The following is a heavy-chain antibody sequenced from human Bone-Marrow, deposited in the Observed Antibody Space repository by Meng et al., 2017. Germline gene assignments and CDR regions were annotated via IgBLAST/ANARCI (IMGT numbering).Heavy chain of an antibody. Sequence: GGSLRLSCAAFGFTFTAYAMSWVRQAPGKGLEWVSAISGSGATAYYADSVKGRFTISRDNSNYTLYLQMNSLRADETAVYYCAKAVTDRSGSWRYAFDIWGQGTMVTVSS. J-gene: IGHJ3*02. V-gene: IGHV3-23*01. CDR2: ISGSGATA. D-gene: IGHD6-13*01. CDR3: AKAVTDRSGSWRYAFDI. CDR1: GFTFTAYA.